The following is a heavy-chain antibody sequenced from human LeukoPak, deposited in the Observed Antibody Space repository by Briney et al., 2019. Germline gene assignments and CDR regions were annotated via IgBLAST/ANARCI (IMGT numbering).Heavy chain of an antibody. V-gene: IGHV4-59*01. Sequence: SETLSLTCTVSGGSIRGFYWSWIRQPPGKGLEWIGHIYYTGNTNYDPSLKSRVTISVDTFRNQFSLKMNSVTSADTAVYYCARISIYYDSSGYSDADYFDYWGQGMLVTVSS. D-gene: IGHD3-22*01. CDR1: GGSIRGFY. J-gene: IGHJ4*02. CDR2: IYYTGNT. CDR3: ARISIYYDSSGYSDADYFDY.